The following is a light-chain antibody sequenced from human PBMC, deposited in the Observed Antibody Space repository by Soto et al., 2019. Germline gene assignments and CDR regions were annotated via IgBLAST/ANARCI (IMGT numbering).Light chain of an antibody. Sequence: DIQMTQSPSTLSASVGDRVTITCRASQSISSWLAWYQQKPGKAPKLQIYKASSLESGVPSRFSGSGSGTEFTLTISSLQPDDVATYYCQQYNSYPWCTFGKGNKVEI. CDR3: QQYNSYPWCT. CDR2: KAS. J-gene: IGKJ1*01. V-gene: IGKV1-5*03. CDR1: QSISSW.